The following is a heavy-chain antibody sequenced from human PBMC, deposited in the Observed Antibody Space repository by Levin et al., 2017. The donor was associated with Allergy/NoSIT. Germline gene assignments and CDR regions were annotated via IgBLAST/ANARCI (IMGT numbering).Heavy chain of an antibody. V-gene: IGHV4-59*01. J-gene: IGHJ5*02. D-gene: IGHD1-26*01. CDR3: ARDPSGSFFNWFDP. CDR2: VYKSGGT. Sequence: SETLSLTCTVSGGSISSYYWSWIRQPPGKGLEWIGYVYKSGGTNYNPSLKSRVTISVDTSKNQFSLKLRSVTAADTAVYYCARDPSGSFFNWFDPWGQGTLVTVSS. CDR1: GGSISSYY.